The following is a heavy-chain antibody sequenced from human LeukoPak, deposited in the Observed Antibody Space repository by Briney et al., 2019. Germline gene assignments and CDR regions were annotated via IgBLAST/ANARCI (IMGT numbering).Heavy chain of an antibody. D-gene: IGHD4/OR15-4a*01. CDR2: MNPNSGNT. Sequence: ASVKVSCKASGYTFTSYDINWVRQATGQGLEWMGWMNPNSGNTGYAQKFQGRVTMTRNTSISTAYMELSSLRFEDTAVYYCARGPSGVPTYYFDYWGQGTLVTVSS. V-gene: IGHV1-8*01. J-gene: IGHJ4*02. CDR1: GYTFTSYD. CDR3: ARGPSGVPTYYFDY.